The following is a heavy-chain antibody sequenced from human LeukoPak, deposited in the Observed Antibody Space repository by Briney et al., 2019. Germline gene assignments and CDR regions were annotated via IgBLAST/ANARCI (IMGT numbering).Heavy chain of an antibody. CDR2: TYYRSTWYN. CDR3: AKRLTQYDCFDP. CDR1: GDSVSSNSVT. D-gene: IGHD2-2*01. Sequence: SQTLSLTCAISGDSVSSNSVTWNWIRQSPSRGLEWLGRTYYRSTWYNDYAVSVRGRIAVNPDTSKNQFSLHLNSVTPEDTAVYYCAKRLTQYDCFDPWGQGILVTVSS. J-gene: IGHJ5*02. V-gene: IGHV6-1*01.